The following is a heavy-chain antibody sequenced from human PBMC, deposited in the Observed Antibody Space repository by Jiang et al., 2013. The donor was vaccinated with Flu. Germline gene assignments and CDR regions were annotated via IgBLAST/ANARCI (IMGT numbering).Heavy chain of an antibody. J-gene: IGHJ6*02. D-gene: IGHD3-16*01. CDR2: INPSGDST. CDR3: ARERGGDWTLSLVEGYGMDV. V-gene: IGHV1-46*03. CDR1: GFTFISYY. Sequence: QLVESGAEVKKPGASVTLSCKASGFTFISYYMHWVRQAPGQGLEWIGVINPSGDSTRYAQKFQGRVTMTRDTSTSTVYMEMSSLRSVDTAVYYCARERGGDWTLSLVEGYGMDVWGQGTTVTVSS.